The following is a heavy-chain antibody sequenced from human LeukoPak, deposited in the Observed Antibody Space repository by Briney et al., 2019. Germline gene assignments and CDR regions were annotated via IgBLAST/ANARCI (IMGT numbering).Heavy chain of an antibody. D-gene: IGHD6-19*01. CDR1: GYTFTCYY. CDR2: INPDSGGT. Sequence: ASVKVSCKASGYTFTCYYIHWVRQAPGQGLEWMGWINPDSGGTNYAQKVQGRVTMTRGTSIRTAYMELSRLRSDDTAVYYYARVLFYSSGNKSNRVDYWGQGTLVTVSS. J-gene: IGHJ4*02. V-gene: IGHV1-2*02. CDR3: ARVLFYSSGNKSNRVDY.